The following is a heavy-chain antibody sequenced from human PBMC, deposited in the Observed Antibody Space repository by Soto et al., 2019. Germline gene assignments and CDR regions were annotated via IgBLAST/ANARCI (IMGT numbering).Heavy chain of an antibody. Sequence: GGSLRLSCAASGFTFSSYSMNWVRQAPGKGLEWVSSISSSSTYIYYADSVKGRFTISRDNAKNSLDLQMNSLRAEDTAVYYCARAGDYYDSSGYPYYFDYWGQGTLVTVSS. CDR2: ISSSSTYI. CDR1: GFTFSSYS. D-gene: IGHD3-22*01. CDR3: ARAGDYYDSSGYPYYFDY. V-gene: IGHV3-21*01. J-gene: IGHJ4*02.